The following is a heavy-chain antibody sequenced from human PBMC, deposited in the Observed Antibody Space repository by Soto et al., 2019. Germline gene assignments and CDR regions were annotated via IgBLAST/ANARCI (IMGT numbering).Heavy chain of an antibody. Sequence: QVQLVQSGAEVKKPGASVKVSCKASGYTFTSYGISWVRQAPGQGLEWMGWISAYNGNTNYAQKLQGRVTMTTDTSTSPAYMELRGLRSDDTAVYCCARDLSIGGGGSYYVSYGMDVWGQGTTVTVSS. CDR2: ISAYNGNT. D-gene: IGHD1-26*01. CDR1: GYTFTSYG. CDR3: ARDLSIGGGGSYYVSYGMDV. V-gene: IGHV1-18*01. J-gene: IGHJ6*02.